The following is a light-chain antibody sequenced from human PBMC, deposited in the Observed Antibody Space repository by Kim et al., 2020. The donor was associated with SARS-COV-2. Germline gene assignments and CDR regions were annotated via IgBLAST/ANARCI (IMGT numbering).Light chain of an antibody. CDR2: GAS. J-gene: IGKJ2*01. V-gene: IGKV1-33*01. CDR3: QHYDDPPYT. CDR1: HDISNY. Sequence: SESLGDRVPFHCQENHDISNYLHWYQQKPGNPPKLLIHGASKLETGVTSRFSGSGSGTTFTFTISSLQPEDIATYYCQHYDDPPYTFGQGTKLEI.